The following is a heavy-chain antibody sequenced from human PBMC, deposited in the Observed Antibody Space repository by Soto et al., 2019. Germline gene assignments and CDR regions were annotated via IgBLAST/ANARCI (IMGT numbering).Heavy chain of an antibody. J-gene: IGHJ4*02. Sequence: QVQLVQSGAEVKEPGSSVKVSCKATGDLCNNYAFNWVRQAPGQGLEWMGRISPLFSTTNYAQKFQGRVTIGADELTTIVYLQVSNLEYEDTAMYYCAASSSVAAAGYFKIWGQGTLVTVSP. V-gene: IGHV1-69*01. CDR2: ISPLFSTT. CDR1: GDLCNNYA. CDR3: AASSSVAAAGYFKI. D-gene: IGHD6-13*01.